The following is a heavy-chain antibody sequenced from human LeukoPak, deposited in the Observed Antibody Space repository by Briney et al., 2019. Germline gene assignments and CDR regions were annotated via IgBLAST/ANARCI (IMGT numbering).Heavy chain of an antibody. J-gene: IGHJ4*02. V-gene: IGHV3-30*04. D-gene: IGHD3-3*01. CDR1: GFTFSSYA. Sequence: GGSLRLSCAASGFTFSSYAMHWVRQAPGKGLEWVAVISYDGSNKYYADSVKGRFTISRDNSKNTLYLQMNSLRAEDTAVYYCAKSLLRPAYWGQGTLVTVSS. CDR3: AKSLLRPAY. CDR2: ISYDGSNK.